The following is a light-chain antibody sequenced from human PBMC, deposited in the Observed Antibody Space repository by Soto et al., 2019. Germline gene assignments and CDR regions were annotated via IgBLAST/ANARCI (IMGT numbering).Light chain of an antibody. Sequence: QSALTQPASVSGSPGQSIAISCTGTSSDVGGYNYVSWYQQHPGKAPKLMIYDVSNRPSGVSNRFSGSKSGNTASLTISGLQAEDEAYYYCCSYTTSSTDVFGTGTKVTVL. CDR2: DVS. CDR3: CSYTTSSTDV. CDR1: SSDVGGYNY. V-gene: IGLV2-14*03. J-gene: IGLJ1*01.